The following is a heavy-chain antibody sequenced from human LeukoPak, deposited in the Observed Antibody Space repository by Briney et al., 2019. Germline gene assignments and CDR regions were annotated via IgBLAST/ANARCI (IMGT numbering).Heavy chain of an antibody. V-gene: IGHV4-34*01. CDR2: INHSGST. CDR1: GGSFSGYY. D-gene: IGHD6-19*01. J-gene: IGHJ4*02. CDR3: ARDSSGWYYDY. Sequence: SETLSLTCAVYGGSFSGYYWSWIHQPPGKGLEWIGEINHSGSTNYNPSLKSRVTISVDTFKNQFSLKLSSVTAADTAVYYCARDSSGWYYDYWGQGTLVTVSS.